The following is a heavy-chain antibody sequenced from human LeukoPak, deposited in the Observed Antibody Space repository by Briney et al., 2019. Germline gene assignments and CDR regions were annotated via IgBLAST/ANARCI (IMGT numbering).Heavy chain of an antibody. CDR3: VTGNQLPLDYYYYMDV. CDR1: GYTFTGYY. D-gene: IGHD2-2*01. Sequence: GASVWVSCKASGYTFTGYYMHWVRQAPGQGLEWMGWINPNSGGTTYAQKFQGRVTMTRDTSISTAYMELSRLRSDDTAVYYCVTGNQLPLDYYYYMDVWGKGTTVTVSS. CDR2: INPNSGGT. V-gene: IGHV1-2*02. J-gene: IGHJ6*03.